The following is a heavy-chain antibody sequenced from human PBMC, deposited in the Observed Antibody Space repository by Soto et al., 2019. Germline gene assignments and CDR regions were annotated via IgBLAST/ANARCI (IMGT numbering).Heavy chain of an antibody. D-gene: IGHD4-4*01. CDR2: IYYSGST. CDR3: ARDGQISNPTLSGYYYGMDV. CDR1: GGSISSGGYY. Sequence: SETLSLTCTVSGGSISSGGYYWSWIRQHPGKGLEWIGYIYYSGSTYYNPSLKSRVTISVDTSKNQFSLKLSSVTAADTAVYYCARDGQISNPTLSGYYYGMDVWGQGTTVTVSS. J-gene: IGHJ6*02. V-gene: IGHV4-31*03.